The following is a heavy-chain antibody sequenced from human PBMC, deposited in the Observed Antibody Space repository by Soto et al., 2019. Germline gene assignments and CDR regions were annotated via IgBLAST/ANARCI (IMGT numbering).Heavy chain of an antibody. CDR2: IYSSGNT. J-gene: IGHJ5*02. Sequence: SETLSLTCSVSGGTISGYYWTWIRQPAGKGLEWIGRIYSSGNTKYNPSLQSRVTMSLDTSNNQFSLRLTSVTAADTAVYYCARGQRFSDWFDPWGQGTLVTVYS. CDR1: GGTISGYY. V-gene: IGHV4-4*07. CDR3: ARGQRFSDWFDP. D-gene: IGHD3-3*01.